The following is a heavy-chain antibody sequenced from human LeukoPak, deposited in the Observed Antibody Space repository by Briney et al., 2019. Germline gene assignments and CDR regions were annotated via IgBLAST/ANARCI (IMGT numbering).Heavy chain of an antibody. J-gene: IGHJ3*02. V-gene: IGHV4-30-4*01. CDR3: ASYDSSGYYGSFDAFDI. D-gene: IGHD3-22*01. Sequence: PSETLSLTCTVSGGSISSGDYYWSWLRQPPGKGLEWIGYIYYSGSTYYNPSLKSRVTISVDTSKNQFSLKLSSVTAADTAVYYCASYDSSGYYGSFDAFDIWGQGTMVTVSS. CDR1: GGSISSGDYY. CDR2: IYYSGST.